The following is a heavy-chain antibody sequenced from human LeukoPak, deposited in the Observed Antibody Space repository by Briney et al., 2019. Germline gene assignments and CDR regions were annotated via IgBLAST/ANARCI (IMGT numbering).Heavy chain of an antibody. V-gene: IGHV3-48*03. D-gene: IGHD6-19*01. CDR2: ISSSGSTI. J-gene: IGHJ4*02. CDR3: ARDLHSSGWYEGYYFDY. CDR1: GFTFSSYE. Sequence: GGSLRLSCAASGFTFSSYEMNWVRQAPGKGLEWVSYISSSGSTIYYADSVKGRFTISRDNAKNSLYLQMNSLRAEDTAVYYCARDLHSSGWYEGYYFDYWGQGTLVTASS.